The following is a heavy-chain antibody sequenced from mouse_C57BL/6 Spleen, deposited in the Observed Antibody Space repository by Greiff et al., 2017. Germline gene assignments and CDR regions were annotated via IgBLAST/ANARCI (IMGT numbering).Heavy chain of an antibody. CDR3: ARGYYGNYESLAWFAY. V-gene: IGHV1-64*01. CDR2: IHPNSGST. J-gene: IGHJ3*01. Sequence: QVQLQQPGAELVKPGASVKLSCKASGYTFTSYWMHWVKQRPGQGLEWIGMIHPNSGSTNYNEKFKSKATLTVDKSSSTAYMQLSSLTSEDSAVYYCARGYYGNYESLAWFAYWGQGTLVTVSA. CDR1: GYTFTSYW. D-gene: IGHD2-1*01.